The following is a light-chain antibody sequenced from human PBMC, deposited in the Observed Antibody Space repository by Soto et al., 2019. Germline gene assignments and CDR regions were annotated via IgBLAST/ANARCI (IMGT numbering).Light chain of an antibody. V-gene: IGKV1-33*01. Sequence: DIQMTQSPSSLSASVGDRVTITCQASQDISNYLNWYQQKPGKAPKLLIYDASNLETGVPSRFSGSGSVTDFTFTISSLQPEDIATYYCQQYDNLPLPFGGGTKVESN. J-gene: IGKJ4*01. CDR3: QQYDNLPLP. CDR1: QDISNY. CDR2: DAS.